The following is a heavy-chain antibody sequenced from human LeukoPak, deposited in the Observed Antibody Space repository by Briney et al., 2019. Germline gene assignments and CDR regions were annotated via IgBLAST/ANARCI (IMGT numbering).Heavy chain of an antibody. CDR1: GFTFSSYG. D-gene: IGHD3-3*01. J-gene: IGHJ4*02. CDR2: ISYDGSNK. Sequence: GGSLRPSCAASGFTFSSYGMHWVRQAPGKGLEWVAVISYDGSNKYYADSVKGRFTISRDSSKNTLYLQMNSLRAEDTAVYYCAKEGHYDFWSGYYPLYYFDYWGQGTLVTVSS. CDR3: AKEGHYDFWSGYYPLYYFDY. V-gene: IGHV3-30*18.